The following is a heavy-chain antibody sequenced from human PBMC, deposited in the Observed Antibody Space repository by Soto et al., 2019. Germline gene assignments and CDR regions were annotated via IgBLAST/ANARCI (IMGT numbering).Heavy chain of an antibody. CDR3: ARPLLCGGVCYSTAFDL. D-gene: IGHD2-21*02. CDR2: IRSEADFYAT. Sequence: EVRLLESGGGLVQPGGSLKLSCVASGFSFSDSAIHWVRQTSGKGLEWVGRIRSEADFYATSYIASVKGRFTIFRDDSKNTAYLQMNRLETEDTAIYYCARPLLCGGVCYSTAFDLWGQGTMVAVSS. V-gene: IGHV3-73*01. J-gene: IGHJ3*01. CDR1: GFSFSDSA.